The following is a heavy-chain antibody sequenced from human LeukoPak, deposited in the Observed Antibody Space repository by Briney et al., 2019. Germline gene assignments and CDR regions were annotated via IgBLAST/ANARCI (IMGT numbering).Heavy chain of an antibody. Sequence: SETLSLTCTVSGGSITSTSYYWGWIRQPPGKGLESIGSFYYSGSTNYNPSLKSRVTISVDTSKNQFSLKLSSVTAADTAVYYCARVRKAVAGTPSTFDYWGQGTLVTVSS. CDR1: GGSITSTSYY. J-gene: IGHJ4*02. V-gene: IGHV4-39*07. CDR2: FYYSGST. D-gene: IGHD6-19*01. CDR3: ARVRKAVAGTPSTFDY.